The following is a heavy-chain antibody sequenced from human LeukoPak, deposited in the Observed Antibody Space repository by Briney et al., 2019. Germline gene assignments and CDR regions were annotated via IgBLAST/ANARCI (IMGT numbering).Heavy chain of an antibody. J-gene: IGHJ4*02. CDR2: ISPEGSGT. D-gene: IGHD1-14*01. Sequence: TGGSLRPSCAASGFSLSGYWMHWVRQAPGKGLVWVSRISPEGSGTTYADSVKGRFTISRDTAKNTVYLQMNSLRAEDTAVYYCARDGTPASFDYWGQGTLVTVSS. V-gene: IGHV3-74*03. CDR3: ARDGTPASFDY. CDR1: GFSLSGYW.